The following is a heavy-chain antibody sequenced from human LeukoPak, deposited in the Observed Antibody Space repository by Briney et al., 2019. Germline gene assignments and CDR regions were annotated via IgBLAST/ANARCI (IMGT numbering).Heavy chain of an antibody. D-gene: IGHD6-13*01. J-gene: IGHJ4*02. CDR2: ISYDGSNK. V-gene: IGHV3-30*18. Sequence: GGSLRLSCAASGFSFSGYGMHWVRQAPGKGLEWVALISYDGSNKYYRDSMKGRFTISRDNSKNTLYLQMNSLRAEDTAVYYCAKDRIAAAVMGALVYWGQGTLVTVSS. CDR1: GFSFSGYG. CDR3: AKDRIAAAVMGALVY.